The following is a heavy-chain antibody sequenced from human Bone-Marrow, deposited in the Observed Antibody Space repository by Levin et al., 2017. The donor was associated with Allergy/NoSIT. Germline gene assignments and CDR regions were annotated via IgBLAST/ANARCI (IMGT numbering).Heavy chain of an antibody. Sequence: GGSLRLSCVTSGFKSSDYYLSWVRQAPGKGLEWISYVSGIGSIYYDADSVKGRFSISRDNSKNSVYLQMNDLRPEDTAVYYCVGEKAVNSGYGYFYYYGMDVWGQGTTVTVSS. CDR3: VGEKAVNSGYGYFYYYGMDV. J-gene: IGHJ6*02. V-gene: IGHV3-11*01. CDR2: VSGIGSIY. CDR1: GFKSSDYY. D-gene: IGHD5-12*01.